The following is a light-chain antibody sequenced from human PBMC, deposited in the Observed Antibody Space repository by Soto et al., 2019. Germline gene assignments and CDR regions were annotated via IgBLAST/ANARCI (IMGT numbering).Light chain of an antibody. CDR3: NSYTDRNNLV. V-gene: IGLV2-8*01. CDR2: EVN. CDR1: SSDVGGYHY. Sequence: QSVLTQPPSASGSPGQSVTISCTGTSSDVGGYHYVSWYQQHPGKAPKLMIYEVNKRPSGVPDRFSGSKSGNTASLTVSGLQAEDEADYYCNSYTDRNNLVFGTGTKLTVL. J-gene: IGLJ1*01.